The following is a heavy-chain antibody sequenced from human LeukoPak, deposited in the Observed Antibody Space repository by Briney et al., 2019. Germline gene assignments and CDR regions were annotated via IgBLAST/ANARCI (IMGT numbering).Heavy chain of an antibody. CDR3: ARDRPQSGSPLIAVAGTEAFDI. J-gene: IGHJ3*02. Sequence: ASAKVSCKASGYTFTGYYMNWVRQAPGQRLEWMGWINPNSGGTNYAQKFQGRVTMTRDTSISTAYMELSRLRSDDTAVYYCARDRPQSGSPLIAVAGTEAFDIWGQGTMVTVSS. CDR2: INPNSGGT. V-gene: IGHV1-2*02. CDR1: GYTFTGYY. D-gene: IGHD6-19*01.